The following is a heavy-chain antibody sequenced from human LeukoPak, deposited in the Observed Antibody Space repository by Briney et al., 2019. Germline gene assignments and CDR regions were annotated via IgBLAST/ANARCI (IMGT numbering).Heavy chain of an antibody. Sequence: PSETLSLTCTVSGGSISSGGHYWRWIRQPAGKGLEYLGRISSTGSTNYNPSLKSRVTISVDTSKNQFSLKLSSVTAADTAVYYCARHDGFWSGYYPDYWGQGTLVTVSS. D-gene: IGHD3-3*01. CDR3: ARHDGFWSGYYPDY. J-gene: IGHJ4*02. CDR2: ISSTGST. V-gene: IGHV4-61*02. CDR1: GGSISSGGHY.